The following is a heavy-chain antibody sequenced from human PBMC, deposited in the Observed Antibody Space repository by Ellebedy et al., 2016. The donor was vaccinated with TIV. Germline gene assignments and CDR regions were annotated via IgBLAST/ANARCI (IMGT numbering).Heavy chain of an antibody. CDR2: IYSGGGT. CDR3: ARPDLDY. J-gene: IGHJ4*02. Sequence: GGSLRLSCAASGFTVSSYYMIWVRQAPGKGLEWVSVIYSGGGTYYADSVKGRFTLSRDNSKNTLYLQMNSLRAEDTAMYYCARPDLDYWGQGTLVSVSS. CDR1: GFTVSSYY. V-gene: IGHV3-53*01.